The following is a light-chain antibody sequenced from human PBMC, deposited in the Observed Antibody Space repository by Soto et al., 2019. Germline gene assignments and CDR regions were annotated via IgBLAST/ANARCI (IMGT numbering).Light chain of an antibody. CDR1: SSDVGGYNY. V-gene: IGLV2-14*01. Sequence: QSVLTQPASVSGSPGQSITISCTGTSSDVGGYNYVSWYQQHPGKAPKLMIYEVSNRPSGVSNRFSGSKSGNTASLAITGLLPEDEADFFCQSFDSNLNAVVFGGGTKLTVL. CDR2: EVS. J-gene: IGLJ2*01. CDR3: QSFDSNLNAVV.